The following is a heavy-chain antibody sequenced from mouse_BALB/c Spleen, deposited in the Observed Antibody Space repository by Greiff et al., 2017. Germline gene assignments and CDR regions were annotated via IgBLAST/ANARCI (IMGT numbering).Heavy chain of an antibody. D-gene: IGHD1-1*01. V-gene: IGHV2-6-7*01. CDR1: GFSLTGYG. CDR2: IWGDGST. Sequence: VQLQQSGPGLVAPSQSLSITCTVSGFSLTGYGVNWVRQPPGKGLEWLGMIWGDGSTDYNSALKSRLSISKDNSKSQVFLKMNSLQTDDTARYYCARENGSSAFAYWGQGTLVTVSA. J-gene: IGHJ3*01. CDR3: ARENGSSAFAY.